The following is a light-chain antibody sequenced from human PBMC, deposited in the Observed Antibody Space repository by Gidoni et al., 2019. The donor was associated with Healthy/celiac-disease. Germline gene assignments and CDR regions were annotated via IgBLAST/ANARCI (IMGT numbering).Light chain of an antibody. CDR3: QQYNS. J-gene: IGKJ4*01. Sequence: DIQMTQSPSTLSASVGDRFTITCRASQSISSWLAWYQQKPGKSPKLLIYKASSLESGVPSRFSGSGSGTEFTLTISSLQPDDFATDYCQQYNSFXGXTKVEIK. CDR2: KAS. CDR1: QSISSW. V-gene: IGKV1-5*03.